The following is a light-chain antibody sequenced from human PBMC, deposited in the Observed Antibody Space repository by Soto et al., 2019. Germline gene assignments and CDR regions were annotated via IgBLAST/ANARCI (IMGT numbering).Light chain of an antibody. J-gene: IGKJ2*01. Sequence: DIQMTQSPSSLSASVGDRVTITCRASQSISSYLNWYQQKPGKAPKLLIYAASSLQSGVPSRFSGHGSVTDFTLTISSLQPEDFPTYYCQHSYSTPYTFGQGTKLDIK. CDR3: QHSYSTPYT. CDR1: QSISSY. CDR2: AAS. V-gene: IGKV1-39*01.